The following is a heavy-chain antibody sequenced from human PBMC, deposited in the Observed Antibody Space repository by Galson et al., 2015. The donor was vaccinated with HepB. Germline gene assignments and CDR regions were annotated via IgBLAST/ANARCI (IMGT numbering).Heavy chain of an antibody. CDR3: ECGTYFSLDY. J-gene: IGHJ4*02. Sequence: SLRLSCAVSGFTFSSYAMHWVRQAPGKGLEWVAVISYDGSNKYYADSVKGRFTISRDNSKNTLYLQMNSLRAEDTAVYYCECGTYFSLDYWGQGTLVTVSS. CDR1: GFTFSSYA. CDR2: ISYDGSNK. V-gene: IGHV3-30-3*01. D-gene: IGHD2/OR15-2a*01.